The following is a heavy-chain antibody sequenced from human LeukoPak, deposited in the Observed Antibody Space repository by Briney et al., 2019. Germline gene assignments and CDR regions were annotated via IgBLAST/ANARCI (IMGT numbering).Heavy chain of an antibody. V-gene: IGHV4-39*01. J-gene: IGHJ4*02. CDR1: GGSISSSSYY. Sequence: SETLSLTCTVSGGSISSSSYYWGWIRQPPGKGLERIGSIYYSGSTYYNPSLKSRVTISVDTSKNQFSLKLSSVTAADTAVYYCALSGALGNNNFDYWGQGTLVTVSS. D-gene: IGHD3-10*02. CDR2: IYYSGST. CDR3: ALSGALGNNNFDY.